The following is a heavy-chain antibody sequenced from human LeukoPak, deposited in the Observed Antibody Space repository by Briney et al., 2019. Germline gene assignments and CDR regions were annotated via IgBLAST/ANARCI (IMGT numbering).Heavy chain of an antibody. CDR1: GHTFTGYY. CDR2: INPNSGGT. Sequence: ASVKVSCKASGHTFTGYYMHWVRQAPGQGLEWMGWINPNSGGTNYAQKFQGRVTMTRDTSISTAYMELSRLRSDDTAVYYCARGKAIFGVVPLFDYWGQGTLVTVSS. D-gene: IGHD3-3*01. V-gene: IGHV1-2*02. CDR3: ARGKAIFGVVPLFDY. J-gene: IGHJ4*02.